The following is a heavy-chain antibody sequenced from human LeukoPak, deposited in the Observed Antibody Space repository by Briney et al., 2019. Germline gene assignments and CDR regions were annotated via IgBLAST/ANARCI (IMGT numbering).Heavy chain of an antibody. Sequence: GGSLRLSCAASGFTFSSYWMSWVRQAPGKGLEWVSSISSSSSYIYYADSVKGRFTISRDNAKNSLYLQMNSLRAEDTAVYYCARESSSSWYGMDVWGQGTTVTVSS. D-gene: IGHD6-13*01. J-gene: IGHJ6*02. CDR2: ISSSSSYI. CDR3: ARESSSSWYGMDV. V-gene: IGHV3-21*01. CDR1: GFTFSSYW.